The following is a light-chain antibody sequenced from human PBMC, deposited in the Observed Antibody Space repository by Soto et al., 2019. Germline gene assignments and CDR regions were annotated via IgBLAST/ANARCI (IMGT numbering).Light chain of an antibody. V-gene: IGLV1-40*01. CDR1: SSNIGAGYD. J-gene: IGLJ2*01. Sequence: QSVLTQPPSVSGAPGQRVTISCTGSSSNIGAGYDVHWYQQLPGTAPKLLIYGNSNRPSGVPDRFSGSKSGTSASLAITGLEGEDGLDYYSQPYHSSLSGRVVFGGGTTLPVL. CDR2: GNS. CDR3: QPYHSSLSGRVV.